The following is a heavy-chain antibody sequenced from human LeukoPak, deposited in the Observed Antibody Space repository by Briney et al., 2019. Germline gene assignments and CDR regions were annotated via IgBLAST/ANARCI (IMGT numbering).Heavy chain of an antibody. CDR1: GFTFSNYG. CDR3: AREHYFYHMDG. CDR2: ISGSGGST. J-gene: IGHJ6*03. Sequence: GGSLRLSCAASGFTFSNYGMHWVRQAPGKGLEWVSAISGSGGSTYYADSVKGRFTISRDNSKNTLYLQMNSLRAEDTAVYYCAREHYFYHMDGWGEGTTVTVSS. V-gene: IGHV3-23*01.